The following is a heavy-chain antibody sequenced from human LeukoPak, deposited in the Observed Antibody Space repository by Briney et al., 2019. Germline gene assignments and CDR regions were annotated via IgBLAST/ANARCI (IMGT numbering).Heavy chain of an antibody. J-gene: IGHJ4*02. CDR3: ARDSYGDFDY. CDR1: GFIFSSYS. D-gene: IGHD4-17*01. Sequence: GGSLRLSCAASGFIFSSYSMNWVRQAPGKGLEWVSPISSSSSYIYYADSVKGRFTISRDNAKNSLYLQMNSLRAEDTAVYYCARDSYGDFDYWGQGTLVTVSS. CDR2: ISSSSSYI. V-gene: IGHV3-21*01.